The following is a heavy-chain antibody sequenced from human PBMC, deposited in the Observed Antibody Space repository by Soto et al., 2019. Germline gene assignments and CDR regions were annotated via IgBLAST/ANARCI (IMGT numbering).Heavy chain of an antibody. Sequence: QVQLQESGPGLVKPSETLSLTCPVSGGSISSYYWSWIRQPAGKGLGWIGRIYTSGSTNYNPSLKSRVTMSVDTSKNQFSLKLSSVTAADTAVYYCAGAWDGWDPADAFDIWGQGTMVTVSS. CDR3: AGAWDGWDPADAFDI. J-gene: IGHJ3*02. CDR1: GGSISSYY. V-gene: IGHV4-4*07. D-gene: IGHD6-19*01. CDR2: IYTSGST.